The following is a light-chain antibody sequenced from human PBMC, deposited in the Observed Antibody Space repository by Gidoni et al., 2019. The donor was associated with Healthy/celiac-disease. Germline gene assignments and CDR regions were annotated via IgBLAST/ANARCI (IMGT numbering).Light chain of an antibody. CDR3: QQYSNWPPYT. CDR1: QSVSSN. J-gene: IGKJ2*01. V-gene: IGKV3-15*01. CDR2: GAS. Sequence: EIVMKQSQATLPVSPGQRATLSCWASQSVSSNLAWYQQKPGQAPRLLDYGASTRATGIPARFSGSGSGTEFTLTISSLQSEDFAVYCCQQYSNWPPYTFGQXTKLEIK.